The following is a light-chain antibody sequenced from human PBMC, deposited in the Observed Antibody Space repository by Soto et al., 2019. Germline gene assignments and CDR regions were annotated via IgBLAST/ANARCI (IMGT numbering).Light chain of an antibody. Sequence: EIVMTQSPGTLSVSPGERVTLSCRASQSLTRNLAWYQHKPGQSPRLLIYGASSRATGIPDSFSGSGSGTDFTLTISRLEAEDFAMYYCQQCGGSPTFGQGTKVDIK. CDR1: QSLTRN. CDR3: QQCGGSPT. V-gene: IGKV3-20*01. J-gene: IGKJ1*01. CDR2: GAS.